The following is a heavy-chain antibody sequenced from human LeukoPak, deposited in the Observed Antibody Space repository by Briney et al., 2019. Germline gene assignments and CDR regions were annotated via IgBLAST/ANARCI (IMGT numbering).Heavy chain of an antibody. J-gene: IGHJ4*02. CDR2: INHSGST. CDR3: ASRVCRLGYCSGGSLAPGY. Sequence: SETLSLTCAVYGGSFSGYYWSWIRQPPGKGLEWIGEINHSGSTNYNPSLKSRVTISVDTSKNQFSLKLSSVTAADTAVDYCASRVCRLGYCSGGSLAPGYWGQGTLVTVSS. CDR1: GGSFSGYY. D-gene: IGHD2-15*01. V-gene: IGHV4-34*01.